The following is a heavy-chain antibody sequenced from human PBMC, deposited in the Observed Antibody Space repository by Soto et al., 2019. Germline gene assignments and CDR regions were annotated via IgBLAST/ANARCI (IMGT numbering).Heavy chain of an antibody. V-gene: IGHV4-61*01. CDR2: IYYSGST. Sequence: SENLSLTCTVSGGSVSSGSYYWRWIREPPGKGLEWIGYIYYSGSTNYNHSLKSRVTISVDTSKNQFSLKLSSVTAADTAVYYCARALSLGYCISTSCYPAPGDYYYYGMDVWGQGTTVT. CDR3: ARALSLGYCISTSCYPAPGDYYYYGMDV. CDR1: GGSVSSGSYY. D-gene: IGHD2-2*01. J-gene: IGHJ6*02.